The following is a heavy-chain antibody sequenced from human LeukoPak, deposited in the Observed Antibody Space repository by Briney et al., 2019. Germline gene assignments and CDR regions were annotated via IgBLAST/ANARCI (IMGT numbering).Heavy chain of an antibody. CDR1: RFIFSDHK. V-gene: IGHV3-48*04. Sequence: GGSLRLSRSASRFIFSDHKMNWVRQAPGKGLEWLSYISGSGGVIHSADSVEGRFTISRDNAKNSLFLQMSSLRAEDTAMYYCARGYGSSWFYSWGPGTLVTVCS. D-gene: IGHD6-13*01. CDR2: ISGSGGVI. J-gene: IGHJ5*01. CDR3: ARGYGSSWFYS.